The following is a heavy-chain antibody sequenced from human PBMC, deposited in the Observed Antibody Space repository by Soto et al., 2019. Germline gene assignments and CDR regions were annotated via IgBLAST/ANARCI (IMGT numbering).Heavy chain of an antibody. CDR2: ILHSGST. Sequence: SETLSLTCTISGGSIISNSYYWGWIRQPPGKGLEWIGSILHSGSTYYNPSLKSRVTMSVDTSKNQFSLSLASVAAADTAVYFCARCFDYPSSWYLSRVHYWAQVTVVTVS. D-gene: IGHD6-13*01. CDR1: GGSIISNSYY. V-gene: IGHV4-39*01. CDR3: ARCFDYPSSWYLSRVHY. J-gene: IGHJ4*02.